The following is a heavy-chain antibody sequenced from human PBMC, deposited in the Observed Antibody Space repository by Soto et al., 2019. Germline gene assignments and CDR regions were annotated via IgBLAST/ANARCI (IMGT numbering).Heavy chain of an antibody. J-gene: IGHJ6*02. CDR1: GGSFSGYY. CDR2: INHSGST. CDR3: ARGGAGTYQTYYYYGMDV. D-gene: IGHD1-7*01. Sequence: SETLSLTCAVYGGSFSGYYWSWIRQPPGKGLEWIGEINHSGSTNYNPSLKSLVTISVDTSKNQFSLKLSSVTAADTAVYYCARGGAGTYQTYYYYGMDVWGQGTTVTVSS. V-gene: IGHV4-34*01.